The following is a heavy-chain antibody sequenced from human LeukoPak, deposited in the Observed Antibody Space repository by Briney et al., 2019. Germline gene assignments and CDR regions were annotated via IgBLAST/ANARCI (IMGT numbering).Heavy chain of an antibody. Sequence: SQTLSLTCTVSGGSISSGDYYWGWIRQPPGKGLEWIGYIYYSGSTYYNPPLKSRVTISVDTSKNQFSLKLSSVTAADTAVYYCASAHRYCSSTSCPYYYYYYMDVWGKGTTVTVSS. CDR2: IYYSGST. J-gene: IGHJ6*03. CDR3: ASAHRYCSSTSCPYYYYYYMDV. V-gene: IGHV4-30-4*08. CDR1: GGSISSGDYY. D-gene: IGHD2-2*01.